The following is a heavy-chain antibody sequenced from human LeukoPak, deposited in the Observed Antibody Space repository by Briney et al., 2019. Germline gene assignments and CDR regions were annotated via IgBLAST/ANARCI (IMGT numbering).Heavy chain of an antibody. Sequence: SETLSLTCAVYGGSFSGYYWSWIREPPGKGLEWIGEINHSGSTNYNPSLKRRVTISVDTSQNQFSMKLRSVTAADTAVYYCARPHGSSHGRAFDIWGQGTMVTVSS. CDR3: ARPHGSSHGRAFDI. CDR2: INHSGST. J-gene: IGHJ3*02. V-gene: IGHV4-34*01. CDR1: GGSFSGYY. D-gene: IGHD2-15*01.